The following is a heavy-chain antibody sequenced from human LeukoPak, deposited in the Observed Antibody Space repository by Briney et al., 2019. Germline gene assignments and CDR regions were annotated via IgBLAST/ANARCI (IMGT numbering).Heavy chain of an antibody. Sequence: EGSLRLSCAASGFTFSDYYMSWIRQAPGKGLEWVSYISTGGSTIYYADSVRGRFTISRDNTKNSLFLQMNSLRVEDTAIYYCARDVGTSSNWYDPWGQGTLVTVSS. D-gene: IGHD6-6*01. CDR1: GFTFSDYY. CDR2: ISTGGSTI. CDR3: ARDVGTSSNWYDP. J-gene: IGHJ5*02. V-gene: IGHV3-11*04.